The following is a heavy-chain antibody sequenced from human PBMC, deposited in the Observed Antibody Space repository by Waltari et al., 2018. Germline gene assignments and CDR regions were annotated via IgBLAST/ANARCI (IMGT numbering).Heavy chain of an antibody. CDR3: ARSKRGPRTLGQHPGGFDP. D-gene: IGHD3-16*01. J-gene: IGHJ5*02. V-gene: IGHV1-2*02. CDR2: INPNSGGT. Sequence: QVQLVQSGAEVKKPGASVKVSCKASGYTFTGYYMHWVRQAPGQGLEWMGWINPNSGGTNYPQKFQGRVTMTRDTSISTAYMELSRLRSDDTAVYYCARSKRGPRTLGQHPGGFDPWGQGTLVTVSS. CDR1: GYTFTGYY.